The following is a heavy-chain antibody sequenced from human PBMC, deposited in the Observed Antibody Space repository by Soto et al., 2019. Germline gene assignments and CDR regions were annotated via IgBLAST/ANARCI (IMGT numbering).Heavy chain of an antibody. Sequence: GGSLRLSCAASGFTFSSYEINWVRQAPGKGLEWVSSISRSGNTMYYEDSVKGRLTTSRDNAKNSLYLQMNSQRAADTAINYFAGRYSASYSVMDVWAKGPTVT. CDR1: GFTFSSYE. J-gene: IGHJ6*04. CDR3: AGRYSASYSVMDV. CDR2: ISRSGNTM. V-gene: IGHV3-48*03. D-gene: IGHD2-21*01.